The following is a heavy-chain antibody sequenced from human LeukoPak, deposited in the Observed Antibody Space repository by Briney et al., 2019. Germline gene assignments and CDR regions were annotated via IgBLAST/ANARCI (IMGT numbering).Heavy chain of an antibody. Sequence: SETLSLTCTVSGGSISSYYWSWTRQPPGKGLEWIGNIYYSGSTNYNPSLKSRVTISVDTSKNQFSLKLSSVTAADTAVYYCAREGDGYSKPIDYWGQGTLVTVSS. D-gene: IGHD5-24*01. CDR3: AREGDGYSKPIDY. CDR1: GGSISSYY. CDR2: IYYSGST. V-gene: IGHV4-59*01. J-gene: IGHJ4*02.